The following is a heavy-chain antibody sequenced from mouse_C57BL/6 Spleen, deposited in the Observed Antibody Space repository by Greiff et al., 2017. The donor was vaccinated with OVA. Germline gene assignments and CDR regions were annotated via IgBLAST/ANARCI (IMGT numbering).Heavy chain of an antibody. CDR3: ARATTTVVATPFAY. J-gene: IGHJ3*01. D-gene: IGHD1-1*01. CDR2: IDPSDSYT. V-gene: IGHV1-59*01. Sequence: VQLQQPGAELVRPGTSVKLSCKASGYTFTSYWMHWVKQRPGQGLEWIGVIDPSDSYTNYNQKFKGKATLTVDTSSSTAYMQLSSLTSEDSAVYYCARATTTVVATPFAYWGQGTLVTVSA. CDR1: GYTFTSYW.